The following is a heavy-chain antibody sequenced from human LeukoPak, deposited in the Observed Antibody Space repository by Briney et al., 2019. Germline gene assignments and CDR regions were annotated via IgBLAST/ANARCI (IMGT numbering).Heavy chain of an antibody. CDR3: AKDPRAGSGWGSFDY. CDR2: ISGSGDST. V-gene: IGHV3-23*01. CDR1: GFTFRNYA. D-gene: IGHD6-19*01. Sequence: GRSLRLSCAASGFTFRNYAMSWVRQAPGKGLEWVSGISGSGDSTYYADSEKGRFSISRDNSKNTLYLQMNSLRAEDTAVYYCAKDPRAGSGWGSFDYWGQGTLVTVSS. J-gene: IGHJ4*02.